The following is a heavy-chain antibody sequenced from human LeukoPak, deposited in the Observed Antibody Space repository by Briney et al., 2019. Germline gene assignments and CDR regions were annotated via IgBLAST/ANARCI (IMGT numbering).Heavy chain of an antibody. CDR3: ARDQGILWFGELGY. Sequence: HGASVKVSCKASGYTFTSYGISWVRQAPGQGLEWMGWISAYNGNTNYAQKLQGRVTMTTDTSTSTAYMELRSPRSDDTAVYYCARDQGILWFGELGYWGQGTLVTVSS. CDR2: ISAYNGNT. V-gene: IGHV1-18*01. J-gene: IGHJ4*02. D-gene: IGHD3-10*01. CDR1: GYTFTSYG.